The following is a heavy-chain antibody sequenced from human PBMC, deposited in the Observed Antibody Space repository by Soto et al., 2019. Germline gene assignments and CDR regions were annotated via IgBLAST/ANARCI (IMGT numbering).Heavy chain of an antibody. Sequence: GESLKISCKGSGYSFTSYWISWVRQMPGKGLEWMGKIDPSDSYINYSPSFQGHVTISADKSISTAYLQWSSLEASDTAMYYCARLQVVMELNGMDVWGQGTSVTGSS. D-gene: IGHD2-15*01. J-gene: IGHJ6*02. CDR1: GYSFTSYW. CDR2: IDPSDSYI. V-gene: IGHV5-10-1*01. CDR3: ARLQVVMELNGMDV.